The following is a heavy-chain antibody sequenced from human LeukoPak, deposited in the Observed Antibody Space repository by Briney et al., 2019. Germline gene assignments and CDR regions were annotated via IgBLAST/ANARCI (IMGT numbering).Heavy chain of an antibody. CDR3: ARGGAGGLPAFSF. CDR1: GGSFSGYY. V-gene: IGHV4-34*01. CDR2: INHAGAT. Sequence: PSETLSLTCSVSGGSFSGYYWTWIRQPPGKGLEWIGEINHAGATNYHPSLRCRGTISVDRSNMQFSLNLRSVTAADTAVYYCARGGAGGLPAFSFWGQGTLVTVSS. J-gene: IGHJ4*02. D-gene: IGHD2-2*01.